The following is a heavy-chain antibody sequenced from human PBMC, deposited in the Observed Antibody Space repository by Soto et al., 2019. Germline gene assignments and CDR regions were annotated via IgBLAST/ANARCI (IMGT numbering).Heavy chain of an antibody. J-gene: IGHJ6*02. V-gene: IGHV3-33*01. CDR2: IWYDGSNK. CDR3: ARANSNYYYGMDV. Sequence: GGSLRLSCAASGFTFSSYGMHWVRQGPGKRLEWVAVIWYDGSNKYYADSVKGRFTISRGNSKNTMYLQMNSLRAEDTAVYYCARANSNYYYGMDVWGQGTTVTVSS. D-gene: IGHD7-27*01. CDR1: GFTFSSYG.